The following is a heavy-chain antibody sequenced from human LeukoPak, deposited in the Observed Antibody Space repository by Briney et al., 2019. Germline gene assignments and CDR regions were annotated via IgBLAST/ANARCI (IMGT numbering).Heavy chain of an antibody. CDR2: IRSKGYGGAT. D-gene: IGHD2/OR15-2a*01. CDR3: TRVNDAYLIWVPAAADS. Sequence: GGSLRLSCTASGFNFGDYAINWVRQAPGKGLEWVGFIRSKGYGGATQYAASVKGRFSISRDESKSIAYLQMNSLKTEDTAIYYCTRVNDAYLIWVPAAADSWGQGTLVTVSS. V-gene: IGHV3-49*04. CDR1: GFNFGDYA. J-gene: IGHJ4*02.